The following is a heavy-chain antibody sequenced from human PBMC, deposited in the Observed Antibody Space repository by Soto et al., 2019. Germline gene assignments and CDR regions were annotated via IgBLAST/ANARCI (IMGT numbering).Heavy chain of an antibody. Sequence: SVKVSCKASGGTFSSYAISWVRQAPGQGLELMGGIIPIFGTANYAQKFQGRVTITADESTSTAYMELSSLRSEDTAVYYCAREGIAVAGTHGMDVWGQGTTVTVYS. CDR3: AREGIAVAGTHGMDV. V-gene: IGHV1-69*13. CDR1: GGTFSSYA. J-gene: IGHJ6*02. CDR2: IIPIFGTA. D-gene: IGHD6-19*01.